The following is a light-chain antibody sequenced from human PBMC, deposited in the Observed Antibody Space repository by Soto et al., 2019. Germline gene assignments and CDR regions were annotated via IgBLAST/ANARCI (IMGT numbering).Light chain of an antibody. CDR3: AAWDDSLSGNV. J-gene: IGLJ1*01. CDR1: SSNIENNY. Sequence: QSVLTQPPSASGTPGQRVTISCSGGSSNIENNYVYWYRQLPGTAPKVLIYRNDQRPSGVPDRFSGSKSGTSASLAISGLRSEDEADYYCAAWDDSLSGNVFGTGTKVTVL. V-gene: IGLV1-47*01. CDR2: RND.